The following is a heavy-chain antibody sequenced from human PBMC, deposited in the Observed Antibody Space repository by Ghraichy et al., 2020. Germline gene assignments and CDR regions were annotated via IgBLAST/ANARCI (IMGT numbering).Heavy chain of an antibody. CDR1: DFAFSTHG. CDR2: ISNTGSIK. V-gene: IGHV3-48*02. CDR3: ARQDTYHSYYYAMDV. D-gene: IGHD2-15*01. J-gene: IGHJ6*02. Sequence: GSLTLSCAASDFAFSTHGMNWVRQAPGKGLEWIAYISNTGSIKYYEDSVEGRFTISRDNAENSLFLQMNSLRDEDTAVYYCARQDTYHSYYYAMDVWGQGTTVTVSS.